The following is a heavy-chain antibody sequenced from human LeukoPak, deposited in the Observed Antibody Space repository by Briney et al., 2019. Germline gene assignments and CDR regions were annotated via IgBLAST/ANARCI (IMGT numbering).Heavy chain of an antibody. Sequence: SETLSLTCTVSGGSISSYYWSWIRQPPGKGLEWIGYIYYSGSTNYNPSLKSRVTISVDTSKNQFSLKLSSVTAADTAVYYCAREPNYYDSSGTPGDDAFDIWGQGTMVTVSS. V-gene: IGHV4-59*12. CDR3: AREPNYYDSSGTPGDDAFDI. D-gene: IGHD3-22*01. CDR1: GGSISSYY. J-gene: IGHJ3*02. CDR2: IYYSGST.